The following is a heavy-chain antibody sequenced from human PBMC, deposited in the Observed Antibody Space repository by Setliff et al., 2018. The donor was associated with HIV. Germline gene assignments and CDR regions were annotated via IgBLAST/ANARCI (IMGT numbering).Heavy chain of an antibody. Sequence: PSETLSLTCTVSGGSISSGSYYWSWIRQPAGRGLEWIGHIYTSGSTNYNPSLKSRLTISVDTSKNQFSLKLSSVTAADTAVCYCARVGGDSGGFYYYMDVWGKGTTVTVSS. J-gene: IGHJ6*03. CDR2: IYTSGST. D-gene: IGHD2-15*01. CDR1: GGSISSGSYY. V-gene: IGHV4-61*09. CDR3: ARVGGDSGGFYYYMDV.